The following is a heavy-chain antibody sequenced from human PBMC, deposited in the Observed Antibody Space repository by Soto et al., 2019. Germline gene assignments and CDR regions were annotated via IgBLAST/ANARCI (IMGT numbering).Heavy chain of an antibody. J-gene: IGHJ4*02. D-gene: IGHD3-10*01. CDR3: ARHDGSRSTDY. CDR2: VYYSGT. V-gene: IGHV4-59*08. Sequence: SETLSLTCSVSGGSIGHYYWNWIRQSPGKGLEWIGNVYYSGTTYNPSLRRRVTISVDTSKSQFSLNLTSVTAADTAVYFCARHDGSRSTDYWGQGTLVTVSS. CDR1: GGSIGHYY.